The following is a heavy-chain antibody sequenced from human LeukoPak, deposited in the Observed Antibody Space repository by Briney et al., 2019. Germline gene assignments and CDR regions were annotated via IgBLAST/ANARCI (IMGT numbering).Heavy chain of an antibody. CDR1: GFSFSSYA. D-gene: IGHD5-24*01. Sequence: GGSLRLSCVASGFSFSSYAMSWVRQAPGKGLEWVSTVSGSGGNRYYADSVKGRFTSSRDNSRNTQYLQMSSLRAEDTALYYCAKENGYKTTHFDYWGQGTLVTVSS. J-gene: IGHJ4*02. CDR3: AKENGYKTTHFDY. CDR2: VSGSGGNR. V-gene: IGHV3-23*01.